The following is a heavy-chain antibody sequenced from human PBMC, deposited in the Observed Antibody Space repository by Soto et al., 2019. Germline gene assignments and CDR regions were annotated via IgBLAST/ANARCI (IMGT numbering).Heavy chain of an antibody. CDR2: ISGSGGST. CDR3: AKDWGGSYYFDY. V-gene: IGHV3-23*01. Sequence: EVQLLESGGGLVQPGGSLRLSCAASGFTFSSYAMSWVRQAPGKGLEWVSAISGSGGSTYYADSVKGRFTISRDNTKNTLYLQMNSLRAEDTAVYYCAKDWGGSYYFDYWGQGTLVTVSS. CDR1: GFTFSSYA. J-gene: IGHJ4*02. D-gene: IGHD1-26*01.